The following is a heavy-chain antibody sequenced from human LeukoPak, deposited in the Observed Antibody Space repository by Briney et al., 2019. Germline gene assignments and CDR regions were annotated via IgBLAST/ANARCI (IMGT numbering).Heavy chain of an antibody. Sequence: GASVKVSCKASGYTFTSYYMHWVRQAPGQGLEWMGIINPSGGSTSYAQKFQGRVTMTRDTSTSTVYMELSSLRSEDTAVYYCAREEAGTSYYYYGMDVWGQGTTVTVSS. V-gene: IGHV1-46*01. CDR1: GYTFTSYY. CDR3: AREEAGTSYYYYGMDV. D-gene: IGHD6-19*01. CDR2: INPSGGST. J-gene: IGHJ6*02.